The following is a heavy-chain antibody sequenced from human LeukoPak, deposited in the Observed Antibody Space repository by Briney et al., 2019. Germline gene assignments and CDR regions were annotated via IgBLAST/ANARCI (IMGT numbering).Heavy chain of an antibody. CDR2: IYYSGST. J-gene: IGHJ6*03. D-gene: IGHD6-13*01. CDR3: ARDSSSGYSSSWNYYYYMDV. V-gene: IGHV4-31*03. CDR1: GGSISSGGYY. Sequence: SETLSLTCTVSGGSISSGGYYWSWIRQHPGKGLEWIGYIYYSGSTYHNPSLKSRVTISVDTSKNQFSLKLSSVTAADTAVYYCARDSSSGYSSSWNYYYYMDVWGKGTTVTVSS.